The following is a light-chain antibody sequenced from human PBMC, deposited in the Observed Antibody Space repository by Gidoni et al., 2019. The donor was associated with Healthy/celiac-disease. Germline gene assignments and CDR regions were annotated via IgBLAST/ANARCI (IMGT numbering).Light chain of an antibody. CDR3: QQYNNWPTWT. V-gene: IGKV3-15*01. J-gene: IGKJ1*01. CDR2: GAS. Sequence: EIVMTQSPATLSVSPGERATLPCRASQSVSSNLAWYQQKPGQAPRPPIYGASTRATGIPARFSGSGSGTEFTLTISSLQSEDFAVYYCQQYNNWPTWTFGQGTKVEIK. CDR1: QSVSSN.